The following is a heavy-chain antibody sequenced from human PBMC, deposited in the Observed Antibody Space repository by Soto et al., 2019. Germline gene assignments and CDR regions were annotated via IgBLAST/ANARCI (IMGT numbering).Heavy chain of an antibody. CDR3: ARVAYYYDSSGYNHPPNYYFAF. Sequence: WIRQPQRKGLEWIGYIYYSGSTNYNPSLKSRVTISVDTSKNQFSLKLSSVTAADAAVYYCARVAYYYDSSGYNHPPNYYFAFLVQGTLVTVSS. J-gene: IGHJ4*02. V-gene: IGHV4-59*01. CDR2: IYYSGST. D-gene: IGHD3-22*01.